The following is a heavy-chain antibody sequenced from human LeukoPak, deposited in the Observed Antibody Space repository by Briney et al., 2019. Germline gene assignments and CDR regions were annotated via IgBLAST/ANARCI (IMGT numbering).Heavy chain of an antibody. V-gene: IGHV1-69*13. CDR1: GGTFSSYA. Sequence: SVKVSCKASGGTFSSYAISWVRQAPGQGLEWMGGIIPIFGTANYAQKFQGRVTITADESTSTAYMELSSLRSEDTAVYYCARDRWYYDILTGYYSGMDVWGQGTTVTVSS. D-gene: IGHD3-9*01. J-gene: IGHJ6*02. CDR2: IIPIFGTA. CDR3: ARDRWYYDILTGYYSGMDV.